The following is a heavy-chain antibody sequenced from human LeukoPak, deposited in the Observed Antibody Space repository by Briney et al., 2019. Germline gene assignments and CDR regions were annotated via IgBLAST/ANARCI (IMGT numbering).Heavy chain of an antibody. V-gene: IGHV4-61*02. CDR3: ARDPRYSSSAYVFDI. CDR1: GGSISSGSYY. Sequence: PSETLSLTCTVSGGSISSGSYYWSWIRQPAGKGLEWIGRIYSSGSTNYNPSLKSRVTTSQDTSKNQVSLKLSSVTAADTAVYYCARDPRYSSSAYVFDIWGQGTMVTVSS. J-gene: IGHJ3*02. D-gene: IGHD6-6*01. CDR2: IYSSGST.